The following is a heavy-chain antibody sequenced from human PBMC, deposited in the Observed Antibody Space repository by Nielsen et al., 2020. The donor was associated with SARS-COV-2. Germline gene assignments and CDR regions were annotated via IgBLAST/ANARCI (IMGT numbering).Heavy chain of an antibody. CDR2: ISGSGAYI. CDR3: ARVAMGMTAVTTNWYFDL. J-gene: IGHJ2*01. V-gene: IGHV3-21*01. CDR1: GFTFRFYT. D-gene: IGHD4-17*01. Sequence: GESLKISCAASGFTFRFYTMHWVRQAPGKGLEWVSSISGSGAYIYYADSVKGRFTISRDTARNSLYLHMNSLRAEDTAVYFCARVAMGMTAVTTNWYFDLWGRGTLVTVSS.